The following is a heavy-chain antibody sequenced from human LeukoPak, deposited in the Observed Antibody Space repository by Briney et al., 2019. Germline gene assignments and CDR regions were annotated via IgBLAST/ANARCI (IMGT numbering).Heavy chain of an antibody. J-gene: IGHJ6*02. CDR3: GRDEAGMDV. CDR2: ISSSGSSI. Sequence: SYISSSGSSIYYADSVKGRFTISRDNVKNSLHLQMNGLRAVDTAVYYCGRDEAGMDVWAQGTTVTVSS. V-gene: IGHV3-48*03.